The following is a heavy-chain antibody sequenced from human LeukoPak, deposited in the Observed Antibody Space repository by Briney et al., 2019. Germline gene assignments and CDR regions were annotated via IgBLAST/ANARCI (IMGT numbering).Heavy chain of an antibody. J-gene: IGHJ4*02. Sequence: GGSLRLSCAASGFTFSSYWMSWVRQAPGKGLEWVANIKQDGSEKYYVDSVKGRFTISRDNAKNSLYLQMNSLRLEDTAVYYCATAPTEDGDGSSPGYWGQGTLVTVSS. CDR1: GFTFSSYW. V-gene: IGHV3-7*01. CDR3: ATAPTEDGDGSSPGY. CDR2: IKQDGSEK. D-gene: IGHD2-21*01.